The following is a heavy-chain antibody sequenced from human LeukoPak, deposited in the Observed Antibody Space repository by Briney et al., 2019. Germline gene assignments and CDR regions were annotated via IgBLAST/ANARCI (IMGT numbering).Heavy chain of an antibody. V-gene: IGHV3-53*01. CDR3: ARLTVYGDYGWGGAFDI. Sequence: PGGSLRLSCAASGFTVSSNYMSWVRQAPGKGLEWVSVIYSGGSTYYADSVKGRFTISRDNSKNTLYLQMNSLRAEDTAVYYCARLTVYGDYGWGGAFDIWGQGTMVTVSS. CDR1: GFTVSSNY. D-gene: IGHD4-17*01. J-gene: IGHJ3*02. CDR2: IYSGGST.